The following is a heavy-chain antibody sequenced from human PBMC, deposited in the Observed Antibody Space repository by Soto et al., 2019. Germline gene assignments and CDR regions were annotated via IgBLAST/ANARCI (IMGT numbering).Heavy chain of an antibody. Sequence: EVQLVESGGGLVQPGRSLRLSCAASGFTFDDYAMHWVRQAPGKGLEWVSGISWKSGSIGYADSVKGRFTISRDNAKKALYLQMNSLRAEDTALYYCAKDITAAGISHAFDIWGQGTMVTVSS. D-gene: IGHD6-13*01. CDR3: AKDITAAGISHAFDI. J-gene: IGHJ3*02. V-gene: IGHV3-9*01. CDR2: ISWKSGSI. CDR1: GFTFDDYA.